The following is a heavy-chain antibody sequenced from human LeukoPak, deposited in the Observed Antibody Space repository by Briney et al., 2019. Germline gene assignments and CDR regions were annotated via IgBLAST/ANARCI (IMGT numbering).Heavy chain of an antibody. V-gene: IGHV1-69*05. D-gene: IGHD3-10*01. CDR1: GGTFSSYA. Sequence: SVKVSCKASGGTFSSYAISWVRQAPGQGLEWMGGIIPIFGTANYAQKFQGRVTITTDESTSTAYMGLSSLRSEDTAVYYCARGGTMVRGVYYMDVWGKGTTVTVSS. CDR3: ARGGTMVRGVYYMDV. J-gene: IGHJ6*03. CDR2: IIPIFGTA.